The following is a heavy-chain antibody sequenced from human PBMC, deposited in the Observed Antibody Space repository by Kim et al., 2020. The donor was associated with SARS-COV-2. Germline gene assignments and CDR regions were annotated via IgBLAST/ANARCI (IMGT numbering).Heavy chain of an antibody. CDR1: GGSISGSY. D-gene: IGHD4-17*01. Sequence: SETLSLTCTVSGGSISGSYWSWIRQTPGKGLEWIGCIYHSGNTKYNPSLKSRITISVDTSKNQFSLKLSSVTAAYAAVYYCARHAHFGDYFDYWGQGTLVTVSS. V-gene: IGHV4-59*08. J-gene: IGHJ4*02. CDR2: IYHSGNT. CDR3: ARHAHFGDYFDY.